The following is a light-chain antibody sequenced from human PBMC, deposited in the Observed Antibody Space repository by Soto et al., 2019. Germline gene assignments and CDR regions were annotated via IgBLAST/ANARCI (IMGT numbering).Light chain of an antibody. CDR2: EVT. J-gene: IGLJ2*01. Sequence: QPVLTQPPSASGSPGQSVTISRTGTSSDVGGYKYVSWYQHHPGKAPKVVIYEVTKRPSGVPDRFSGSQSGNTASLTVSGLQAEDEADYYCSSYGGTNNVVFGGGTKLTVL. CDR1: SSDVGGYKY. V-gene: IGLV2-8*01. CDR3: SSYGGTNNVV.